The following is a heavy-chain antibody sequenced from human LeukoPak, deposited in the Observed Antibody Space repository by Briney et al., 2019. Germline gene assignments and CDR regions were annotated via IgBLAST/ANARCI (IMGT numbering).Heavy chain of an antibody. V-gene: IGHV3-33*06. CDR2: IWYDGSNK. CDR3: AKPHTPYCSGGTCYLFDF. D-gene: IGHD2-15*01. J-gene: IGHJ4*02. CDR1: GFTFSSYG. Sequence: GGSLRLSCAASGFTFSSYGMHWVRQAPGKGLEWVAVIWYDGSNKYYADSVKGRFTISRDNSKNTLYLQLNSLRAEDTAVYYCAKPHTPYCSGGTCYLFDFWGQGTLVTVSS.